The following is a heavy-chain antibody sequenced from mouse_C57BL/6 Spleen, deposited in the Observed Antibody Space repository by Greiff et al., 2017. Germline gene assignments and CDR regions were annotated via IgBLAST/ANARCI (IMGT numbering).Heavy chain of an antibody. CDR2: INPNNGGT. J-gene: IGHJ2*01. V-gene: IGHV1-26*01. CDR3: AREELGRNFDY. D-gene: IGHD4-1*01. Sequence: ELQLQQSGPELVKPGASVKISCKASGYTFTDYYMNWVKQSHGKSLEWIGDINPNNGGTSYNQKFKGKATLTVDKSSSTAYMELRSLTSEDSAVYYCAREELGRNFDYWGQGTTLTVSS. CDR1: GYTFTDYY.